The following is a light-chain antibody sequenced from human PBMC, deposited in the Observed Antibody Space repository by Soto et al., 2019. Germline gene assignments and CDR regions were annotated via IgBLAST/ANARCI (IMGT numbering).Light chain of an antibody. CDR3: QQFKNYPLA. J-gene: IGKJ5*01. V-gene: IGKV1-5*01. CDR1: QNINVW. CDR2: AAS. Sequence: DNRTTRAHSMMPASVGDRVDIACRASQNINVWLAWYQQRPGDAPKLLIYAASALHSGVPSRFSGSGSGTDFTLTISSLHPEDFAVYFCQQFKNYPLASAQRARLEI.